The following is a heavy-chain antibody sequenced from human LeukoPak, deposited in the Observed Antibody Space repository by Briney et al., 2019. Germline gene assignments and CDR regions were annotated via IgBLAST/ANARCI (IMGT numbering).Heavy chain of an antibody. CDR3: AGVGHIAAAGTYDY. Sequence: PSETLSLTCTVSGGSISSSSYYWGWIRQPPGKGLEWIGSIYDSGSTYYNVSLKSRVTISVDTSKNQFSLKLSSVTAADTAVYYCAGVGHIAAAGTYDYWGQGTLVTVSS. V-gene: IGHV4-39*01. CDR2: IYDSGST. D-gene: IGHD6-13*01. CDR1: GGSISSSSYY. J-gene: IGHJ4*02.